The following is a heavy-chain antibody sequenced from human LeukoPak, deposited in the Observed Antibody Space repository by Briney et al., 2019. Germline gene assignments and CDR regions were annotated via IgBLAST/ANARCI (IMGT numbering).Heavy chain of an antibody. CDR3: ARERVMYYPNAFDI. J-gene: IGHJ3*02. CDR1: GFTFSSYT. D-gene: IGHD2-8*02. CDR2: ITSSSSTI. V-gene: IGHV3-48*01. Sequence: GGSLRLSCAASGFTFSSYTMNWVRQAPGKGLEWVSYITSSSSTIYYADSVKGRFTISRDNSKNTLYLQMNSLRAEDTAVYYCARERVMYYPNAFDIWGQGTMVTVSS.